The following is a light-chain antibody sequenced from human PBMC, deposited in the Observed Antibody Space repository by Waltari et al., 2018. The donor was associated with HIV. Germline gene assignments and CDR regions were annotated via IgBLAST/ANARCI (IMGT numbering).Light chain of an antibody. CDR3: HQYYTTPWA. CDR1: QSVLYSSSNKNY. J-gene: IGKJ1*01. Sequence: DIVMTQSPDSLAVSLGERATINCKSSQSVLYSSSNKNYLSGYQQRPGQPPKLLIYWASTRESGVPDRFSGSASGIDFTLTISGLQAEDVAVYYCHQYYTTPWAFGQGTKVEIK. V-gene: IGKV4-1*01. CDR2: WAS.